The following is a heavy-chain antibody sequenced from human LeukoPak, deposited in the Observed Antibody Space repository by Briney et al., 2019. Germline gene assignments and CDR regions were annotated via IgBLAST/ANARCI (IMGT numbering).Heavy chain of an antibody. J-gene: IGHJ2*01. D-gene: IGHD3-16*01. CDR2: ISSSSSTI. CDR1: GFTFSTYS. V-gene: IGHV3-48*02. Sequence: GGSLRLSCAASGFTFSTYSMNWVRQAPGMGLEWVSYISSSSSTIYYADSVKGRFTISRDNAKNSLYLQMNSLRDEDTAVYYCARDNAYHWYFDLWGRGTLVTVSA. CDR3: ARDNAYHWYFDL.